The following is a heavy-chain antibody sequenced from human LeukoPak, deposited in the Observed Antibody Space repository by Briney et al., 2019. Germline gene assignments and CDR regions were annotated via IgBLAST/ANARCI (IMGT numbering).Heavy chain of an antibody. CDR2: ISAYNGNT. CDR3: AREGDTPPAITIFGVVNRNYYYGMDV. J-gene: IGHJ6*02. V-gene: IGHV1-18*04. D-gene: IGHD3-3*01. CDR1: GYSFTSYY. Sequence: ASVKVSCKASGYSFTSYYMHWVRQAPGQGLEWMGWISAYNGNTNYAQKLQGRVTMTTDTSTSTAYMELRSLRSDDTAVYYCAREGDTPPAITIFGVVNRNYYYGMDVWGQGTTVTVSS.